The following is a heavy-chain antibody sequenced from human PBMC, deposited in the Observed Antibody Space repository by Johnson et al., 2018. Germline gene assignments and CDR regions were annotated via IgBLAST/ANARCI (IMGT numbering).Heavy chain of an antibody. CDR2: IGPAGDP. V-gene: IGHV3-13*05. J-gene: IGHJ6*03. CDR3: AREEHYYMDV. CDR1: GFTFSSYD. Sequence: VQLVQSGGGLVQPGGSLRLSCAASGFTFSSYDMHWVRQAPGKGLEWVPAIGPAGDPHNPGSVKGRFPISRENAKNSLYLQMNSLRAGDTAVYYCAREEHYYMDVWGKGTTVTVSS. D-gene: IGHD1-1*01.